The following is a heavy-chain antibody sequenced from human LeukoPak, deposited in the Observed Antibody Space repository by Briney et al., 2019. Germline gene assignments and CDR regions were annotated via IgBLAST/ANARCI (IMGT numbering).Heavy chain of an antibody. CDR1: GYTFTDYY. CDR2: IDPNGGGT. D-gene: IGHD2-21*02. J-gene: IGHJ5*02. V-gene: IGHV1-2*02. CDR3: ARDVDTVVVTALAS. Sequence: ASVKVSCKASGYTFTDYYVHWVRQAPGQGLEWMGWIDPNGGGTNYPQKFQDRVVLTRDTSISTAYMEPSSLRSDDTAVYSCARDVDTVVVTALASWGQGTLVTVSS.